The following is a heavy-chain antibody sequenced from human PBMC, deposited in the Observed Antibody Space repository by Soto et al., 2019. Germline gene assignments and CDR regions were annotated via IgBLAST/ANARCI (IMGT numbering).Heavy chain of an antibody. CDR3: ASSSLRGLLRNLYFDL. D-gene: IGHD3-22*01. V-gene: IGHV1-69*01. CDR1: GGTFSIYA. J-gene: IGHJ2*01. Sequence: QVQLVPSGAEVKKPGSSVMVSCKASGGTFSIYAISWLRQAAGQGLEWMGGIIPIFGTANYAQKFQGRVTITAHESTSTAYMEESSVRSEDTAVYYCASSSLRGLLRNLYFDLWCRRTLVTVSS. CDR2: IIPIFGTA.